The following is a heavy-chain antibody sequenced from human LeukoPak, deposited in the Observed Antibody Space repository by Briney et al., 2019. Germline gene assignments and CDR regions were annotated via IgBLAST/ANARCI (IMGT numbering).Heavy chain of an antibody. J-gene: IGHJ5*02. D-gene: IGHD2-21*02. CDR3: AKGVPLHIVVVTAIRT. CDR1: GGTFSSYA. CDR2: INPNSGVT. Sequence: GSSVKVSCKASGGTFSSYAISWVRQAPGQGLEWMGWINPNSGVTNYAQKSQGRVTMTRDTSISTAYMELSRLRSDDTAVYYCAKGVPLHIVVVTAIRTWGQGTLVTVSS. V-gene: IGHV1-2*02.